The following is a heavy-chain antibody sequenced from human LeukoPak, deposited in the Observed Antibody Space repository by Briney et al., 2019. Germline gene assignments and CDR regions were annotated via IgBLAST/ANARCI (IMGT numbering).Heavy chain of an antibody. CDR2: ISAYNGNT. Sequence: ASVKVSCKASGYTFTSYGMSWVRQAPGQGLEWMGWISAYNGNTNYAQKLQGRVTMTTDTSTSTAYMELRSLRSDDTAVYYCARVSTVVTPSVANYYNYSMDVWGKGTTVTVSS. D-gene: IGHD4-23*01. J-gene: IGHJ6*03. CDR3: ARVSTVVTPSVANYYNYSMDV. CDR1: GYTFTSYG. V-gene: IGHV1-18*01.